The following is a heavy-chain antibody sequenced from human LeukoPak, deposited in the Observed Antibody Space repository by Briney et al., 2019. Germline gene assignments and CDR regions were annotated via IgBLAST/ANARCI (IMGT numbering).Heavy chain of an antibody. CDR1: GFTFSNYG. J-gene: IGHJ2*01. V-gene: IGHV3-13*04. CDR3: ARGIATRFWYFDL. Sequence: GRSLRLSCAASGFTFSNYGMHWVRQPTGKGLEWVSGIGAAGDTYYAGSVKGRFTISRENAKNSLYLQMNGLTAGDTAVYYCARGIATRFWYFDLWGRGTLVTVFS. CDR2: IGAAGDT.